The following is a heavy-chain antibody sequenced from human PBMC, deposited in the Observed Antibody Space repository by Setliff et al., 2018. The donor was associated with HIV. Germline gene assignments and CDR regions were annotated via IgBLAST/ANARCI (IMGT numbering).Heavy chain of an antibody. CDR2: IYYSGST. CDR1: GYSISSGYY. V-gene: IGHV4-38-2*02. J-gene: IGHJ6*02. Sequence: KASETLSLTCTVSGYSISSGYYWGWIRQPPGKGLEWIGSIYYSGSTYYNPSLKSRVTISVDTSKNQFSLKLSSVTAADTAVYYCARRKSYYYGMDVWGQGTTVTVSS. CDR3: ARRKSYYYGMDV.